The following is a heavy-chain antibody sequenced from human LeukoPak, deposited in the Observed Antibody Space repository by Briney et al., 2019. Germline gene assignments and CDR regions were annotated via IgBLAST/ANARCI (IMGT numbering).Heavy chain of an antibody. Sequence: SCKASGYTFTSYAMHWVRQAPGKGLEWVAVISYDGSNKYYADSVKGRFTISRDNSKNTLYLQMNSLRAEDTAVYYCARGRNYYDSSGYSYYFDYWGQGTLVTVSS. CDR3: ARGRNYYDSSGYSYYFDY. D-gene: IGHD3-22*01. CDR1: GYTFTSYA. CDR2: ISYDGSNK. V-gene: IGHV3-30-3*01. J-gene: IGHJ4*02.